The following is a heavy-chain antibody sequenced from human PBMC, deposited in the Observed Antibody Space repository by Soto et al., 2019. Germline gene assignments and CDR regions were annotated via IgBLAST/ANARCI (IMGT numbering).Heavy chain of an antibody. D-gene: IGHD4-4*01. V-gene: IGHV1-69*12. CDR3: ARSHDYSNRDAAYYFDY. CDR2: IIPIFGTA. J-gene: IGHJ4*02. CDR1: GGTFSSYA. Sequence: QVQLVQSGAEVKKPGSSVKVSCKASGGTFSSYAISWVRQAPGQGLEWMGGIIPIFGTANYAQKFQGRVTITADEYTSTAYMELSSLRSEDTAVYYCARSHDYSNRDAAYYFDYWGQGTLVTVSS.